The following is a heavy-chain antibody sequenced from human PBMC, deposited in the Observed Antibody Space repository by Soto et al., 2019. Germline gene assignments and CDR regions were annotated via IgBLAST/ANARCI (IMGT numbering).Heavy chain of an antibody. CDR1: GFIFTNYA. V-gene: IGHV3-23*01. CDR3: VREGRGSFDF. J-gene: IGHJ3*01. Sequence: VGSLRLSCAASGFIFTNYAMNWVRQAPGKGLEWVSVIGGRGNSAYYADSVQGRFTISRDNSKNTLSLQMSSLTADDTAIYYCVREGRGSFDFWGRGTMVTVSS. D-gene: IGHD5-12*01. CDR2: IGGRGNSA.